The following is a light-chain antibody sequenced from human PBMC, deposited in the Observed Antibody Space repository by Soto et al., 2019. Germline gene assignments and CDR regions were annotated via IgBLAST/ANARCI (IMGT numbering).Light chain of an antibody. CDR1: SSDVGGYDY. V-gene: IGLV2-14*03. CDR2: DVS. CDR3: SSYASSSLDV. Sequence: QSVLTQPASVSGSPGQSITISCTGTSSDVGGYDYASWYQHHPGKAPKLMIYDVSNRPSGVSNRFSGSKSGNTASLTISGLQAEDEADYYCSSYASSSLDVFGTGNKVTVL. J-gene: IGLJ1*01.